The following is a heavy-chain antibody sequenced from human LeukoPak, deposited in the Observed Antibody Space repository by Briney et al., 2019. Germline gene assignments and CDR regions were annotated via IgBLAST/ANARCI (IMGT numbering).Heavy chain of an antibody. CDR3: AHRTSSGTYFDY. J-gene: IGHJ4*02. Sequence: SGPTLVKPIQTLTLTCTFSGFSLSTSGVGVGWIRQPPGKALEWLALIYWDDDKRYSPSLKSRLTITKDTSKNQVVLTMTNMDPVDTATYYCAHRTSSGTYFDYWGQGTLVTVSS. CDR1: GFSLSTSGVG. D-gene: IGHD3-22*01. V-gene: IGHV2-5*02. CDR2: IYWDDDK.